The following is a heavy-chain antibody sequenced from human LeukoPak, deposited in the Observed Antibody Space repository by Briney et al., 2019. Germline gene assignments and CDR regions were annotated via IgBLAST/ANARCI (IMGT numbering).Heavy chain of an antibody. V-gene: IGHV1-2*02. CDR1: GYTFTDYY. Sequence: GASVKVSCKASGYTFTDYYMHWVRQAPGQGLEWMGWINPNSGGTNYAQKFQGRVTMTRDTSISTAYMELSRLRSDDTAMYYCARDQDSSGYHDYWGQGILVTVSS. D-gene: IGHD3-22*01. CDR2: INPNSGGT. CDR3: ARDQDSSGYHDY. J-gene: IGHJ4*02.